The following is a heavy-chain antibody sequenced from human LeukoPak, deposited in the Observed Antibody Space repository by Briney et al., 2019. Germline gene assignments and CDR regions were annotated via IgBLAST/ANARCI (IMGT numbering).Heavy chain of an antibody. CDR1: GFTFSTYW. CDR3: ARDTTHTHYGDAFDL. Sequence: GGTLRLSCAGSGFTFSTYWMSWVRQAPGKGLEWVGNINQDGSEKNFVDPVKGRFTISRDNAKNSLYLQLNRLRVEDTATYFCARDTTHTHYGDAFDLWGQGTLVAVSS. CDR2: INQDGSEK. D-gene: IGHD4-17*01. J-gene: IGHJ3*01. V-gene: IGHV3-7*01.